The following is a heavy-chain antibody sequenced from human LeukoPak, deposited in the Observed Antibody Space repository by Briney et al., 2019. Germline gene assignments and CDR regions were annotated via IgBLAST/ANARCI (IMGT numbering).Heavy chain of an antibody. CDR2: IYYSGST. D-gene: IGHD6-13*01. CDR1: GGSISSYY. J-gene: IGHJ3*02. Sequence: PSQTLSLTCTVSGGSISSYYWSWIRQPPGKGLDWIGYIYYSGSTNHNPSLKSRVTISVDTSKNQFSLKLSSVTAADTAVYYCAMGSSWYAAFNIWGQGTMVTVSS. CDR3: AMGSSWYAAFNI. V-gene: IGHV4-59*01.